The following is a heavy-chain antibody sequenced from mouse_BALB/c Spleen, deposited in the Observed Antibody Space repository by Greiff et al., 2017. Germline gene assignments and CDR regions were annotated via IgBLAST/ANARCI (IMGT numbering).Heavy chain of an antibody. D-gene: IGHD2-2*01. CDR3: ARREAGYGYDERGAMDY. V-gene: IGHV5-6*02. Sequence: EVKLVESGGDLVKPGGSLKLSCAASGFTFSSYGMSWVRQTPDKRLEWVATISSGGSYTYYPDSVKGRFTISRDNAKNTLYLQMSNLKSEDTAMYYCARREAGYGYDERGAMDYWGQGTSVTVSS. CDR1: GFTFSSYG. CDR2: ISSGGSYT. J-gene: IGHJ4*01.